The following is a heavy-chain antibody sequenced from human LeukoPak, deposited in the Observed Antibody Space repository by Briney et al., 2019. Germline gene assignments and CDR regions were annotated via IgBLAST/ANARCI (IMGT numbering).Heavy chain of an antibody. V-gene: IGHV1-46*01. CDR3: ARGGGTIFGGPNWFDP. J-gene: IGHJ5*02. CDR1: GYTFTSYY. Sequence: ASVKVSCKASGYTFTSYYMHWVRQAPGQGLEWMGIINPSGGSTSYAQKFQGRVTMTRDTSTSTVYMELSSLRSDDTAVYYCARGGGTIFGGPNWFDPWGQGTLVTVSS. CDR2: INPSGGST. D-gene: IGHD3-3*01.